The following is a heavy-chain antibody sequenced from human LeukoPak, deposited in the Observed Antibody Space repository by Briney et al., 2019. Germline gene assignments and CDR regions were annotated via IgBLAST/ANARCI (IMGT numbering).Heavy chain of an antibody. CDR3: ARSSHYYDSSGYYAPEYYFDY. J-gene: IGHJ4*02. D-gene: IGHD3-22*01. CDR1: GYTFTSYY. CDR2: INPSGGST. V-gene: IGHV1-46*01. Sequence: ASVKVSCKASGYTFTSYYMHWVRQAPGQGLEWMGIINPSGGSTSYAQKFQGRVTMTRDTSTSTVYMELSSPRSEDTAVYYCARSSHYYDSSGYYAPEYYFDYWGQGTLVTVSS.